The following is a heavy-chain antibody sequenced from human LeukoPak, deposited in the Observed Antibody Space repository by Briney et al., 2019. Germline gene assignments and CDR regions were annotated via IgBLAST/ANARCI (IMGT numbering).Heavy chain of an antibody. CDR1: GFTFSNYW. V-gene: IGHV3-74*01. J-gene: IGHJ4*02. CDR2: INSDGNST. Sequence: GGSLRLSCAASGFTFSNYWVHWVRQAPGKGLVWVSRINSDGNSTGYADSVKGRFTISRDNAKNTLYLQINSLRAEDTAVYYCARDWSYDFWSGYYMEDWGQGTLVTVSS. CDR3: ARDWSYDFWSGYYMED. D-gene: IGHD3-3*01.